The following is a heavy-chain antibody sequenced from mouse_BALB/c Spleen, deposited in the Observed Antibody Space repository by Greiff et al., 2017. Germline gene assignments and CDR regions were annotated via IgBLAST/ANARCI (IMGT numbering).Heavy chain of an antibody. CDR2: INPSTGYT. J-gene: IGHJ3*01. V-gene: IGHV1-4*01. Sequence: VQLQQSGAELVRPGTSVKMSCKASGYTFTSYWMHWVKQRPGQGLEWIGYINPSTGYTEYNQKFKDKATLTADKSSSTAYMQLSSLTSEDSAVYYCARWGTYRGFAYWGKGTLVTVSA. CDR1: GYTFTSYW. CDR3: ARWGTYRGFAY. D-gene: IGHD2-14*01.